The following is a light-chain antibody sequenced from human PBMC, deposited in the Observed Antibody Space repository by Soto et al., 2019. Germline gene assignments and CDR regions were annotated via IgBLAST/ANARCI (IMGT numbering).Light chain of an antibody. Sequence: QSVLTQPASVSGSPGRSITISCTGTSSDVGGYNYVSWYQQHPGKAPKFMIYDVSNRPSGVSNRFSGSKSGNTASLTISGLQAEDEADYYCSSYTTSNTRQIVFGTGTKVTV. CDR3: SSYTTSNTRQIV. CDR1: SSDVGGYNY. J-gene: IGLJ1*01. V-gene: IGLV2-14*01. CDR2: DVS.